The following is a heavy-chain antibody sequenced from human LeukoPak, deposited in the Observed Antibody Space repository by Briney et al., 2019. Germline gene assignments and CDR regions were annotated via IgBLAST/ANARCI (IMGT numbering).Heavy chain of an antibody. J-gene: IGHJ4*02. V-gene: IGHV4-39*01. Sequence: SETLSLTCTVSGGSISSSSYYWGWIRQPPGKGLEWIGSISYNEITYYNTSLQGRVTISVDTSKSQFSLKLNSVTAADTAVYYCARHGGRYNWSPSDWGQGTLVTVSS. CDR2: ISYNEIT. CDR3: ARHGGRYNWSPSD. D-gene: IGHD1-20*01. CDR1: GGSISSSSYY.